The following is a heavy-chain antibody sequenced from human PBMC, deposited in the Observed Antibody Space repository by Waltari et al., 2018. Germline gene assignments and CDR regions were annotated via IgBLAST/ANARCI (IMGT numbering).Heavy chain of an antibody. D-gene: IGHD2-21*02. CDR3: ATEDEGDFAFVTETLPNLYYFDS. V-gene: IGHV4-30-4*08. Sequence: VVLQESGPGLLKPSQTRALSCTVSGASINVGDYFWTWIRQSPGKGLEWIGNIYTTGDTNSDPALKSRVTLSLATSTNRFSLRLNSVPAADTAVYYCATEDEGDFAFVTETLPNLYYFDSWRQGTLVAVSS. CDR1: GASINVGDYF. CDR2: IYTTGDT. J-gene: IGHJ4*02.